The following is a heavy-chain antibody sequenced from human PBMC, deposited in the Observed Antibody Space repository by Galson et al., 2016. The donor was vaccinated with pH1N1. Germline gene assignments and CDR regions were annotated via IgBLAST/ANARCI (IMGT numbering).Heavy chain of an antibody. V-gene: IGHV4-4*02. CDR3: ARENLDSSGYSYSFYYGVDV. Sequence: ETLSLTCAVSGGSISSGNWWSWVRQPPGRGLEWIGEIYHSGSTYYNPSLKSRLTMSVDKSKNQFSLKLTSVTAADTAVYYCARENLDSSGYSYSFYYGVDVWGQGTTVTVSS. D-gene: IGHD3-22*01. J-gene: IGHJ6*02. CDR2: IYHSGST. CDR1: GGSISSGNW.